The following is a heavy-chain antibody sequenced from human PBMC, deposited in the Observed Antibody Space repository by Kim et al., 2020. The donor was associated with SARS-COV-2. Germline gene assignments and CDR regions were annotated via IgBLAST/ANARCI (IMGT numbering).Heavy chain of an antibody. J-gene: IGHJ6*01. CDR1: GFAFRNYA. CDR2: ITYDGTNN. CDR3: YTDLAHWPASAYFYGMDV. V-gene: IGHV3-30-3*01. D-gene: IGHD3-22*01. Sequence: GGSLRLSCAASGFAFRNYALHWVRQAPGKGPEWVSGITYDGTNNSSADAAPGRVTITSANSEATLYLHMHSLRINDTALYDYYTDLAHWPASAYFYGMDV.